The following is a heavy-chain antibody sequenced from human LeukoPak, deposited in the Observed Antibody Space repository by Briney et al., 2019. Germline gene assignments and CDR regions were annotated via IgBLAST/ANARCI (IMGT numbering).Heavy chain of an antibody. CDR3: ARWTTVAGADDAFDI. V-gene: IGHV3-64*01. D-gene: IGHD6-19*01. J-gene: IGHJ3*02. CDR2: ISSNGGST. Sequence: GGSLRLSCAAPGFTFSSYAMHWVRQAPGKGLEYVSAISSNGGSTYYANSVKGRFTISRDNSKNTLYLQMGSLRAEDMAVYYCARWTTVAGADDAFDIWGQGTMVTVSS. CDR1: GFTFSSYA.